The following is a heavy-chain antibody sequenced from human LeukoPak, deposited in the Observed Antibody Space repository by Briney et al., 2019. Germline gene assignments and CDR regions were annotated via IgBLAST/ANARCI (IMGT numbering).Heavy chain of an antibody. CDR3: ARDRRFGSGSHSKFDS. CDR2: IGDSGSIV. CDR1: GFTFSHYC. J-gene: IGHJ4*02. D-gene: IGHD3-10*01. V-gene: IGHV3-11*01. Sequence: GGSLRLSCAASGFTFSHYCMSWIRQAPGKGLEWVSQIGDSGSIVYYADSVKGRFTISRDNAKSSLYLQMNSLRVEDTAVYSCARDRRFGSGSHSKFDSWGQGALVTVSS.